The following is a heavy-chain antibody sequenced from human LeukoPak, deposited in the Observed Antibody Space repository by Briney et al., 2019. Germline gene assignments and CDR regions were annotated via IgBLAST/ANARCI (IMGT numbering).Heavy chain of an antibody. D-gene: IGHD5-18*01. J-gene: IGHJ6*03. CDR3: ARTTEGGYTYDYFYFYYMDV. CDR2: IYYSGST. V-gene: IGHV4-59*01. CDR1: GGSISSYY. Sequence: SETLSLTCTVSGGSISSYYWSWIRQPPGKGLEWIAYIYYSGSTNYNPSLKSRVTISVDTSKNQFSLKLRSVTAADTAVYYCARTTEGGYTYDYFYFYYMDVWGKGTTVTISS.